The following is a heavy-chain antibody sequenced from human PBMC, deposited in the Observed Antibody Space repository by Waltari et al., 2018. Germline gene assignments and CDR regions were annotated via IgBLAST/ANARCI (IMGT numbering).Heavy chain of an antibody. Sequence: QVQLQESGPGLVKPSGTLSLTCAVSGASISSNYWWSWVHQSPGKGLEWIGQIHHSGRTYSTPSLKSRITISVDKSKNQFSLNLSSVNDADTAVYYCAADRGNGLYFDYWGQGTLVTVSS. CDR2: IHHSGRT. CDR1: GASISSNYW. D-gene: IGHD2-15*01. J-gene: IGHJ4*02. CDR3: AADRGNGLYFDY. V-gene: IGHV4-4*02.